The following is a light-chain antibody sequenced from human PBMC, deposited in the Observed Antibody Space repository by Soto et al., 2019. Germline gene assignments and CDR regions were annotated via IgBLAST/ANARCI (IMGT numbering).Light chain of an antibody. J-gene: IGKJ2*01. V-gene: IGKV4-1*01. CDR2: WAS. CDR1: QSLLYSSNNKNY. Sequence: DIVMTQSPDSLPVSLGERATINCKSSQSLLYSSNNKNYLAWYQQKPGQPPKLLIFWASTRESGVPDRFSGSGSGTDFTLTISRLEPEDFAVYYCQQYGGSPRTFGQGTKLEIK. CDR3: QQYGGSPRT.